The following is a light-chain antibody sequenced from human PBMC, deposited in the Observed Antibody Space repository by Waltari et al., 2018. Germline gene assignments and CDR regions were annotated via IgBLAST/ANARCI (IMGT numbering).Light chain of an antibody. J-gene: IGLJ3*02. Sequence: QLVLTQSPSASASLGASVKLTCTLSSWHTSNVIAWHQQQPEKGPRYLMKVYSDGSHSKGHEIPDRFSGSSSGAERYLTIASVQSGDEADYYCQTGGHGTGVFGGGTKLTVL. V-gene: IGLV4-69*01. CDR3: QTGGHGTGV. CDR2: VYSDGSH. CDR1: SWHTSNV.